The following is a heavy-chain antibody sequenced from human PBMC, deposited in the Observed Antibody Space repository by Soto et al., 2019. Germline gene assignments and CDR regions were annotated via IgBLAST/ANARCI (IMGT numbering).Heavy chain of an antibody. D-gene: IGHD5-12*01. Sequence: PGGSLRLSCAASGFTFSSYWMGWVRQAPGKGLEWVANIKQDGSEKYYVDSVKGRFTISRDNAKNSLYLQMNSLRAEDTAVYYCARRGWLQITYYFDYWGQGTLVTVSS. CDR3: ARRGWLQITYYFDY. J-gene: IGHJ4*02. CDR1: GFTFSSYW. V-gene: IGHV3-7*03. CDR2: IKQDGSEK.